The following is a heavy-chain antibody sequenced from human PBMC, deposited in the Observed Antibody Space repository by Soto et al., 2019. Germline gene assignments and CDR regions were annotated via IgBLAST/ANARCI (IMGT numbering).Heavy chain of an antibody. D-gene: IGHD4-17*01. Sequence: PGGSLRLSCAASGLTFGSYWMHWVRQAPGKGLVWVSRINSDGSSTSYADSVKGRFTISRDNAKDTLHLQMNSLRAEDTAVYYCARDYGEAGSTAVFDMWGQGTMVTVSS. J-gene: IGHJ3*02. CDR2: INSDGSST. V-gene: IGHV3-74*01. CDR1: GLTFGSYW. CDR3: ARDYGEAGSTAVFDM.